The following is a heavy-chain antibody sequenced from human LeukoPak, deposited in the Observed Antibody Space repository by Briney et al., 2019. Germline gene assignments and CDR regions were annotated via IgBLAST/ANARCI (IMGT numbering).Heavy chain of an antibody. J-gene: IGHJ3*02. CDR2: IYYSWST. CDR1: GGSISSSSYY. D-gene: IGHD6-6*01. V-gene: IGHV4-39*01. CDR3: AGPPVPFDI. Sequence: PSETLSLTCTVSGGSISSSSYYWGWIRQPPGKGLEWIGSIYYSWSTYYNPSLKSRVPISVDTSKNQFSLKLSSVTAADTAVYYCAGPPVPFDIWGQGTMVTVSS.